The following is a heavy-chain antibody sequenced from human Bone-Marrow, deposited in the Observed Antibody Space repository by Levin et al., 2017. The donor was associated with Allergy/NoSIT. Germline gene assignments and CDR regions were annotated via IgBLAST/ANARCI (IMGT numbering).Heavy chain of an antibody. J-gene: IGHJ4*02. V-gene: IGHV3-30*03. D-gene: IGHD3-22*01. CDR1: GFTFSSYG. Sequence: GGSLRLSCAASGFTFSSYGMHWVRQAPGKGLEWVAVILHDGSNKYYADSVKGRFTISRDNSKNTLYLQMNTLRAEDTAVYYCAREILVTGPFDNWGQGTLVTVSS. CDR3: AREILVTGPFDN. CDR2: ILHDGSNK.